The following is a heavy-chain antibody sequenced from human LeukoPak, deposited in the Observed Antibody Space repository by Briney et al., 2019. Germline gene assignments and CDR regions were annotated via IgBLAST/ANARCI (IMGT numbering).Heavy chain of an antibody. V-gene: IGHV1-69*05. CDR1: GGTFSSYA. D-gene: IGHD2-15*01. CDR2: IIPIFGTA. J-gene: IGHJ3*02. CDR3: AKSNIVVVVAARQGAFDI. Sequence: SVKVSCKASGGTFSSYAISWVRQAPGQGLEWMGGIIPIFGTANYAQKFQGRVTITTDESTSTAYMELSSLRSEDTAVYYCAKSNIVVVVAARQGAFDIWGQGTMVTVSS.